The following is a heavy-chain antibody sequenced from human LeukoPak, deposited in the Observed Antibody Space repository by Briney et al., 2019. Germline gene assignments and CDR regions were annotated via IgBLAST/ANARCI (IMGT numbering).Heavy chain of an antibody. CDR1: GFTFSDYY. CDR3: ARASMRMTIAGLVDY. Sequence: GGSLRLSCAASGFTFSDYYMSWIRQAPGKGLEWVSYISSSSSYTNYPDSVKGRFTISRDNAKNSLYLQMNSLRAEDTAVYYCARASMRMTIAGLVDYWGQGTLVTVSS. J-gene: IGHJ4*02. D-gene: IGHD2-15*01. V-gene: IGHV3-11*05. CDR2: ISSSSSYT.